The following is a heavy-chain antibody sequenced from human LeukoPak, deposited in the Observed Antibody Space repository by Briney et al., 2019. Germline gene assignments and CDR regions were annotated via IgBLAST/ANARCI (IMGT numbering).Heavy chain of an antibody. CDR1: GFTFSSYE. J-gene: IGHJ4*02. Sequence: PGGSLRLSCAASGFTFSSYEMNWVRQAPGKGLEWVSYISSSGSTIYYADSVKGRFTISRDNAKSSLYLQMNSLRAEDTAVYYCARGGYSSSPDQFDYWGQGTLVTVSS. CDR3: ARGGYSSSPDQFDY. D-gene: IGHD6-13*01. CDR2: ISSSGSTI. V-gene: IGHV3-48*03.